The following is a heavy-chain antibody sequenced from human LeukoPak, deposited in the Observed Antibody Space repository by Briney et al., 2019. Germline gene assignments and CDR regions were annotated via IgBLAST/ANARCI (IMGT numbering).Heavy chain of an antibody. CDR2: IYYSGNT. D-gene: IGHD5-12*01. V-gene: IGHV3-66*01. J-gene: IGHJ4*02. CDR3: ARGIIDYSGYDY. CDR1: GFIVSGNY. Sequence: GGSLRLSCAASGFIVSGNYISWVRQAPGKGLEWVSVIYYSGNTYYADSVRGRFTISTDNFKNTLYLQMNSLRAEDTAVYYCARGIIDYSGYDYWGQGTLVTVSS.